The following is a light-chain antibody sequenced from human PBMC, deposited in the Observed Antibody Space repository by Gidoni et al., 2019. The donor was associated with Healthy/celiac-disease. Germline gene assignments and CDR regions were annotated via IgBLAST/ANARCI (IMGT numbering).Light chain of an antibody. CDR2: DAS. J-gene: IGKJ4*01. Sequence: EIVLTQSPATLSLSPGERATLSCRASQSVSSYLAWYQQKPGQAPRLLIYDASNRATGIPARFSGSGSGTDFTLTISSLETEDFAVYYCQQRSNWLTFXGXTKVEIK. CDR1: QSVSSY. V-gene: IGKV3-11*01. CDR3: QQRSNWLT.